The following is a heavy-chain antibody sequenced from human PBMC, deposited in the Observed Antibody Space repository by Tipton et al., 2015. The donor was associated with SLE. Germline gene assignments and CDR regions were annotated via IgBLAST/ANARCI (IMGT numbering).Heavy chain of an antibody. CDR2: IDHSETT. J-gene: IGHJ3*02. CDR3: AREGAAGGFDI. D-gene: IGHD2-15*01. V-gene: IGHV4-38-2*02. Sequence: GLVKPSETLSLTCGVSGSSIRSAYYWAWIRQPPGKGLEWIGSIDHSETTYSNPSLKSRVTISVDTSRNQVSLKLTSVTATDTAVYYCAREGAAGGFDIWGQGALVTVSS. CDR1: GSSIRSAYY.